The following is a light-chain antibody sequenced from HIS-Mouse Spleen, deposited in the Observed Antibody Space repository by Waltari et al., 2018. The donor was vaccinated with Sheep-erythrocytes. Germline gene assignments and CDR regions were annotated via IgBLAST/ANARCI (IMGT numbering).Light chain of an antibody. CDR3: QQYGSSPPLT. V-gene: IGKV3-20*01. J-gene: IGKJ4*01. Sequence: TQSPGTLSLSPGERATLSCRASQSVSSSYLAWYQQKPGQAPRLLIYGASSRATGIPDRFSGSGSGTDFTLTISRLETEDFAVYYCQQYGSSPPLTFGGGTKVEIK. CDR2: GAS. CDR1: QSVSSSY.